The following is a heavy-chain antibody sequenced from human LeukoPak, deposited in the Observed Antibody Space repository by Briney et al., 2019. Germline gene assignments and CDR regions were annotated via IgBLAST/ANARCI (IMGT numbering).Heavy chain of an antibody. CDR1: GYTFTSYA. V-gene: IGHV1-3*01. CDR2: INAGNGNT. J-gene: IGHJ5*02. D-gene: IGHD2-15*01. Sequence: APVKVSCEASGYTFTSYAMHWVRQAPGQRLEWMGWINAGNGNTKYSQKFQGRVTITRDTSASTAYMELSSLRSEDTAVYYCARDLGYCSGGSCPRWFDPGGQGTRVTVSS. CDR3: ARDLGYCSGGSCPRWFDP.